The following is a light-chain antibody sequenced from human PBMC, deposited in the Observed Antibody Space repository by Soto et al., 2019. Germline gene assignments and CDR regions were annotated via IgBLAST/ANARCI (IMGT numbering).Light chain of an antibody. J-gene: IGLJ3*02. Sequence: QSVLTQPPSASGSPGQSVTISCTGTSSDVGGYNYVSWYQQHPGKAPKLMIYEVSKRPSGVPDRFSGSKSDNTASLTVSGLQAEDEADYYCSSHAGSNHWVFGGGTKLTVL. CDR1: SSDVGGYNY. CDR2: EVS. CDR3: SSHAGSNHWV. V-gene: IGLV2-8*01.